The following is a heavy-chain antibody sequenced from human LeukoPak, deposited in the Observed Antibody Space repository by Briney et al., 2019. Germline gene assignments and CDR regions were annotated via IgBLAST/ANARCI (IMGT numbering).Heavy chain of an antibody. CDR1: GYSFTSYC. CDR2: IYPGDSDT. D-gene: IGHD5-12*01. CDR3: ARQGALVATTYVDY. Sequence: KPGESLKISCKGSGYSFTSYCIAWVRQMPGKGLELMGIIYPGDSDTRYSPSFQGQVTISADRSISTAYLQWSSLKASDTAVYYCARQGALVATTYVDYWGQGTLVTVSS. J-gene: IGHJ4*02. V-gene: IGHV5-51*01.